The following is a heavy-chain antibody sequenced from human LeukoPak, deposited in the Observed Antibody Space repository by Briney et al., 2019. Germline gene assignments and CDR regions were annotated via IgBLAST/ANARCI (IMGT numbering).Heavy chain of an antibody. V-gene: IGHV3-74*01. CDR3: AAYSTSWSGYYLDY. J-gene: IGHJ4*02. D-gene: IGHD3-3*01. Sequence: PGGSLRLSCAASGFTFRSHWMHWVRQVPGKGLVWVSRTNTDGTSTNYADSVKGRFIISRDNAKNTLYLQMNSLGAEDTAVYYCAAYSTSWSGYYLDYWGQGTLVTVSS. CDR2: TNTDGTST. CDR1: GFTFRSHW.